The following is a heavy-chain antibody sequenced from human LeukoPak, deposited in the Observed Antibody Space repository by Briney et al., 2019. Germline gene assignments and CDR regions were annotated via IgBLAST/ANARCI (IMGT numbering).Heavy chain of an antibody. CDR2: ISAYNGNT. CDR1: GYTFTSYG. D-gene: IGHD6-19*01. J-gene: IGHJ4*02. V-gene: IGHV1-18*01. Sequence: ASVKVSCXASGYTFTSYGISWVRQAPGQGLEWMGWISAYNGNTNYAQKLQGRVTMTTDTSTSTAYMELRSLRSDDTAVYYCARVNGIAVAGTGFDYWGQGTLVTVSS. CDR3: ARVNGIAVAGTGFDY.